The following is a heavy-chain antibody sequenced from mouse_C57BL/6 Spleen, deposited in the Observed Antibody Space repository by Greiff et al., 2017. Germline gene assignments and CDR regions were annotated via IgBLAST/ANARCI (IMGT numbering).Heavy chain of an antibody. D-gene: IGHD2-5*01. CDR3: ARGGESNYKWYYFDY. CDR2: IHPNSGST. V-gene: IGHV1-64*01. CDR1: GYTFTSYW. J-gene: IGHJ2*01. Sequence: QVQLQQPGAELVKPGASVKLSCKASGYTFTSYWMHWVKQRPGQGLEWIGMIHPNSGSTNYNEKFKSKATLTVDKSSSTAYMQLSSLTSEDSAVYYCARGGESNYKWYYFDYWGQGTTLTVSS.